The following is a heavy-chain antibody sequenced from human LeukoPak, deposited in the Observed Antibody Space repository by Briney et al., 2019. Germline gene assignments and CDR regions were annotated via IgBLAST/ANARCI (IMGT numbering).Heavy chain of an antibody. Sequence: PSETMSLTCTVSGGSISSYYWSWIRQPPGKGLEWIGYIYYSGSTNYNPSLKSRVTISVDTSKNQFSLKLSSVTAADTAVYYCARGGHYYYYMDVWGKGTTVTVSS. V-gene: IGHV4-59*01. CDR3: ARGGHYYYYMDV. D-gene: IGHD3-16*01. J-gene: IGHJ6*03. CDR2: IYYSGST. CDR1: GGSISSYY.